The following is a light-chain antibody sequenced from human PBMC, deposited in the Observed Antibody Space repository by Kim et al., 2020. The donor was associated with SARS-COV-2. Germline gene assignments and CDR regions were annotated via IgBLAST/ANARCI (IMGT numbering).Light chain of an antibody. V-gene: IGLV3-19*01. CDR1: SLRNYY. J-gene: IGLJ2*01. CDR3: HSWDTSGSEVL. Sequence: SSELTQDPAVSVALRQTVRITCQGDSLRNYYASWYKQKPGQAPVVVISGKNNRPAGVPDRFSGSRFGNRASLTIAGAQAEDEADYYCHSWDTSGSEVLFG. CDR2: GKN.